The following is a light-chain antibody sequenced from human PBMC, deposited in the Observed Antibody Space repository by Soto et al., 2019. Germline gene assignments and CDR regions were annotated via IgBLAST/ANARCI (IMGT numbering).Light chain of an antibody. J-gene: IGKJ1*01. V-gene: IGKV1-5*01. Sequence: DIQMTQSPSTLSASVGDRVTITCRASQSISSWLAWYQQKPGKAPKLLIYDASSLESGVPSRFSGSGSGTEFTLTISSLQPDDFATYYCQHYNSYWWTFGQGTKVELK. CDR2: DAS. CDR1: QSISSW. CDR3: QHYNSYWWT.